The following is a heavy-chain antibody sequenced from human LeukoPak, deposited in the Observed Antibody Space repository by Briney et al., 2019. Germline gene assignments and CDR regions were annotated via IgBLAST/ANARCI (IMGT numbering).Heavy chain of an antibody. CDR2: ISSSGSTI. Sequence: GGSLRLSCAASGFFFSNYWMSWVRQAPGKGLEWVSYISSSGSTIYYADSVRGRFTISRDNAKNSLYLQMNSLRAEDTAVYYCAKERVRGELLLYFDYWGQGTLVTVSS. V-gene: IGHV3-48*04. CDR3: AKERVRGELLLYFDY. D-gene: IGHD3-10*01. J-gene: IGHJ4*02. CDR1: GFFFSNYW.